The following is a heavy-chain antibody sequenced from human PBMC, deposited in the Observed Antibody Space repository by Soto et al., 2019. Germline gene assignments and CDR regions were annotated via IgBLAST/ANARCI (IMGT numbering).Heavy chain of an antibody. CDR3: EQPIGPRDPLVND. CDR2: ISYDGSNK. V-gene: IGHV3-30*03. J-gene: IGHJ4*01. CDR1: GFTFSSYG. D-gene: IGHD3-9*01. Sequence: GGSLRLSCAASGFTFSSYGMHWVRQAPGRGLECVAVISYDGSNKYYADSVKGRFAISSDTSKNTLSLRMKSLRAEDTAVSYSEQPIGPRDPLVNDLAQGTLGTVSS.